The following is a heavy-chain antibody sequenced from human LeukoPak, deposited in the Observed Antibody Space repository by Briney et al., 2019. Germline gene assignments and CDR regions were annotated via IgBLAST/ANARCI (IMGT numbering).Heavy chain of an antibody. Sequence: PETLSLTCAVYGGSFSGYYWSWIRQPPGKGLEWIGEINHSGSTNYNPSLKSRVTISVDTSKNQFSLKLSSVTAADTAVYYCASFYCSGGSCGRRGDYWGQGTLVTVSS. V-gene: IGHV4-34*01. J-gene: IGHJ4*02. CDR3: ASFYCSGGSCGRRGDY. CDR1: GGSFSGYY. D-gene: IGHD2-15*01. CDR2: INHSGST.